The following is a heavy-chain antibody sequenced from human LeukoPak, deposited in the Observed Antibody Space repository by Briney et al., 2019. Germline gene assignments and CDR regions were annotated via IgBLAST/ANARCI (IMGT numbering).Heavy chain of an antibody. Sequence: GGSLGLSCAASGFTFSSYAMHWVRQAPGKGLEWVAVISYDGSNKYYADSVKGRFTISRDNSKNTLYLQMGSLRAEDMAVYYCARSLSAVAGKRGGFDYWGQGTLVTVSS. V-gene: IGHV3-30*14. J-gene: IGHJ4*02. CDR1: GFTFSSYA. D-gene: IGHD6-19*01. CDR2: ISYDGSNK. CDR3: ARSLSAVAGKRGGFDY.